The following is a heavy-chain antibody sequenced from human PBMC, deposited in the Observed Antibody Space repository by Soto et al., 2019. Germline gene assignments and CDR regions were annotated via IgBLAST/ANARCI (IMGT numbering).Heavy chain of an antibody. D-gene: IGHD4-17*01. J-gene: IGHJ4*02. CDR1: GFTFSDYY. CDR3: ARSRCGDYLDN. CDR2: ISGISTYT. Sequence: QVQLVESGGDLIKPGGSLRLSCEASGFTFSDYYLSWIRQAPGKGLEWLAYISGISTYTNYADSVRGRFTISKDNTKNSLFLQMNNLSADDTAVYYWARSRCGDYLDNWGQGTLVTVSS. V-gene: IGHV3-11*06.